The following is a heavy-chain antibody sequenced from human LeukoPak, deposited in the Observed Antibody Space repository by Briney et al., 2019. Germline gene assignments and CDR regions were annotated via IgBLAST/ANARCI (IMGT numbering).Heavy chain of an antibody. CDR1: GFIFISDA. Sequence: GGSLRLSCAASGFIFISDAMQWVRQAPGKGLEWVAVISYDGSNKYYADSVKGRFTISRDNSKNTLYLQMNSLRAEDTAVYYCALRRSTSPFDYWGQGTLVTVSS. CDR3: ALRRSTSPFDY. D-gene: IGHD2-2*01. CDR2: ISYDGSNK. J-gene: IGHJ4*02. V-gene: IGHV3-30*04.